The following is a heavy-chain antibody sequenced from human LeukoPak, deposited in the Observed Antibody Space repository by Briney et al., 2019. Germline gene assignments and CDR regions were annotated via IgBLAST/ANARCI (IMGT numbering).Heavy chain of an antibody. CDR2: ISGSSDDI. CDR3: VRDNPRCCGVVPVNIDDF. Sequence: GGSLRLSCAASGFTFSTYAMTWVRQAPGKGLEWVSAISGSSDDIYYTDSVRGRFTISRDNSKNTLYLQMNSLRAEDTAVYYCVRDNPRCCGVVPVNIDDFWGQGTLVTASS. V-gene: IGHV3-23*01. CDR1: GFTFSTYA. J-gene: IGHJ4*02. D-gene: IGHD2-15*01.